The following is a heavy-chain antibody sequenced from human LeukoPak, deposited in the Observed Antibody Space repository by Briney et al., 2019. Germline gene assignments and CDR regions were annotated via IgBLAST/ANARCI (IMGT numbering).Heavy chain of an antibody. V-gene: IGHV4-59*08. J-gene: IGHJ3*02. CDR1: GGSISSYY. CDR2: IYYSGST. D-gene: IGHD3-22*01. CDR3: ARQGHYYDSSGYYIDAFDI. Sequence: KASETLSLTCTVSGGSISSYYWSWIRQPPGKGLEWIGYIYYSGSTNYNPSLKSRVTISVDTSKNQFSLKLSSVTAADTAVYYCARQGHYYDSSGYYIDAFDIWGQGTMVTVSS.